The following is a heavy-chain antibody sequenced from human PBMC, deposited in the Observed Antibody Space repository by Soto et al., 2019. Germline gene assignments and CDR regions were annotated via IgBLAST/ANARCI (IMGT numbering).Heavy chain of an antibody. CDR2: ISYDGRNK. CDR3: ARGDPYYGMDV. J-gene: IGHJ6*02. V-gene: IGHV3-30*04. CDR1: GFTSSSYF. Sequence: QVQLVESGGGVVQPGRSLRLSCVASGFTSSSYFMHWVRQAPGKGQEWVALISYDGRNKHYADSVKGRFTISRDNSKNTLYLQMNRLRGDDTAVYSCARGDPYYGMDVWGPGTTVTVSS.